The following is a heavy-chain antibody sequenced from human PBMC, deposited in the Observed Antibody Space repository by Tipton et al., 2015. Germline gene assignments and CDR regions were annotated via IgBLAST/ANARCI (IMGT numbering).Heavy chain of an antibody. D-gene: IGHD3-22*01. J-gene: IGHJ2*01. Sequence: TLSLTCAVYGGSFSGYFWTWIGQTPGKGLEWIGEIDHSGSTKYNPSLTSRGTISVDPSRDQFSLRLSSVTAADTAVYYCARGATILRISMNRRARYFDLWGRGTLVTVSS. V-gene: IGHV4-34*01. CDR1: GGSFSGYF. CDR3: ARGATILRISMNRRARYFDL. CDR2: IDHSGST.